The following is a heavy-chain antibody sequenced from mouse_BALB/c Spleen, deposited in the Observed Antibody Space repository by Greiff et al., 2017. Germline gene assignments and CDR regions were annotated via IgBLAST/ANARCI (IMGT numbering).Heavy chain of an antibody. D-gene: IGHD2-12*01. CDR3: ARNMIYYSYNYYAMDY. V-gene: IGHV5-9*03. J-gene: IGHJ4*01. CDR2: ISSGGGNT. Sequence: EVMLVESGGGLVKPGGSLKLSCAASGFTFSSYTMSWVRQTPEKRLEWVATISSGGGNTYYPDSVKGRFTISRDNAKNNLYLQMSSLRSEDTALYYCARNMIYYSYNYYAMDYWGQGTSVTVSS. CDR1: GFTFSSYT.